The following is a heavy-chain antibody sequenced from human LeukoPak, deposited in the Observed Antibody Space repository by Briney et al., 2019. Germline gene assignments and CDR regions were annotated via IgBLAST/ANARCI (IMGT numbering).Heavy chain of an antibody. J-gene: IGHJ6*03. Sequence: GESLKISCKASGYSFTSQWIAWVRQMPGKGLEWMGIIYPGDSDTRYSPSFQGQVTISADKSVSTAYLQWSSLKASGTAMYYCARQSTVARAYYHMDVWGKGTTVTVS. D-gene: IGHD4-23*01. CDR3: ARQSTVARAYYHMDV. V-gene: IGHV5-51*01. CDR1: GYSFTSQW. CDR2: IYPGDSDT.